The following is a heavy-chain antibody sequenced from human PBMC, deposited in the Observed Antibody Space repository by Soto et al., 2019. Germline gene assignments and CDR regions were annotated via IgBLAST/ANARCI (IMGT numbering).Heavy chain of an antibody. V-gene: IGHV1-58*01. Sequence: ASVKVSCKASGFTFTSSAVQWVRQARGQRLEWIGWIVVGSGNTNYAQKFQERVTITRDMSTSTAYMELSSLRSEDTAVYYCAADRGPNYGMDVWGQGTTVTVSS. J-gene: IGHJ6*02. CDR3: AADRGPNYGMDV. CDR2: IVVGSGNT. CDR1: GFTFTSSA. D-gene: IGHD3-10*01.